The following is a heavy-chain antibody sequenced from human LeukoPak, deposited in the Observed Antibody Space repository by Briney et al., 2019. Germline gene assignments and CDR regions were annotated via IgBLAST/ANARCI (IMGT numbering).Heavy chain of an antibody. D-gene: IGHD6-19*01. V-gene: IGHV3-23*01. Sequence: GGSLRLSCAACGFTFSIYAMSWVRQAPGKGLEWVSAISGSGGSTYYADSVKGRFTISRDNSKNTLYLQMNSLRAEDTAVYYCAKTYSGGWYDPLPDAFDIWGQGTMVTVSS. J-gene: IGHJ3*02. CDR1: GFTFSIYA. CDR3: AKTYSGGWYDPLPDAFDI. CDR2: ISGSGGST.